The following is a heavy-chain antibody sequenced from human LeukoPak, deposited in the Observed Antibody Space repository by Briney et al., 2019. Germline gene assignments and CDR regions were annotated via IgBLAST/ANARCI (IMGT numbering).Heavy chain of an antibody. CDR1: GGSISNYY. V-gene: IGHV4-59*01. D-gene: IGHD5-24*01. CDR3: ARESRDGYITIRFDP. Sequence: PSETLSLTCTVSGGSISNYYWSWIRQLPGKGLEWIGYIYYSGSTNYNPSLKSRVTISVDTSKNQFSLKLSSVTAADTAVYYCARESRDGYITIRFDPWGQGTLVTVSS. CDR2: IYYSGST. J-gene: IGHJ5*02.